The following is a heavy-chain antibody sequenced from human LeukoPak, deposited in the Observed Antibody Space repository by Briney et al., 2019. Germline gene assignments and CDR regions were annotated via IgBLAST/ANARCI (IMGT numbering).Heavy chain of an antibody. D-gene: IGHD3-10*01. V-gene: IGHV1-18*01. Sequence: GASVKVSCKASGYTLTNYGIAWVRLAPGQGLEWMGWTSSYNRNTKYEQKFQGRVTMTTDTSTSTAYMELRSLRSDDTAVYYCARVISNPTRYYFDYWGQGTLVTVSS. CDR1: GYTLTNYG. CDR2: TSSYNRNT. J-gene: IGHJ4*02. CDR3: ARVISNPTRYYFDY.